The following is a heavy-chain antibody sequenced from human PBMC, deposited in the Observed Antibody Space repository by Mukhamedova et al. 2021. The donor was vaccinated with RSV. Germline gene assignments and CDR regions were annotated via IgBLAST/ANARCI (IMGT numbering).Heavy chain of an antibody. J-gene: IGHJ3*02. Sequence: DEKSYSTSLKSRLTISKDTSKSQVVLTMTNMDPVDTATYYCARGSHNWNEGGAFDIWGQGTMVTVSS. D-gene: IGHD1-20*01. CDR2: DEK. CDR3: ARGSHNWNEGGAFDI. V-gene: IGHV2-26*01.